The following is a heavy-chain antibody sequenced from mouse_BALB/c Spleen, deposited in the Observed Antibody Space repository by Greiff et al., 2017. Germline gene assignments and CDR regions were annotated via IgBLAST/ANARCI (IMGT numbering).Heavy chain of an antibody. CDR1: GYAFSSYW. V-gene: IGHV1-80*01. CDR3: ARGIYDSYFDY. D-gene: IGHD2-3*01. CDR2: IYAGDGDT. Sequence: VQLQQSGAELVRPGSSVKISCKASGYAFSSYWMNWVKQRPGQGLEWIGQIYAGDGDTNYNGKFKGKATLTADKSTSTAYMQLSSLTSEDSAVYVSARGIYDSYFDYWGQGTTLTVSS. J-gene: IGHJ2*01.